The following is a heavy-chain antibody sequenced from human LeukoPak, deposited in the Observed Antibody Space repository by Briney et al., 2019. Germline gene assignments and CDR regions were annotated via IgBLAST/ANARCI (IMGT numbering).Heavy chain of an antibody. V-gene: IGHV3-66*01. J-gene: IGHJ4*02. Sequence: GGSLRLSCAASGFTVSSNYMSWVRQAPGKGLEWVSVIYSGGSTYYADSVKGRFTISRDNSKNTLYLQMNSLRAEDTAVYYCARDILTGHFDYWGQGTLVTVSS. CDR3: ARDILTGHFDY. D-gene: IGHD3-9*01. CDR2: IYSGGST. CDR1: GFTVSSNY.